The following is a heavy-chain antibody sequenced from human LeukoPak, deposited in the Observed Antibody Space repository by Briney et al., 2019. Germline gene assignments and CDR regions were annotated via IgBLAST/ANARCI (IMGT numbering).Heavy chain of an antibody. J-gene: IGHJ4*02. CDR2: IYSSGST. V-gene: IGHV4-4*07. CDR3: ARDPGSYYDSSGYFDY. D-gene: IGHD3-22*01. Sequence: SETLSLTCTVSGGSISSYYWSWIRQPAGKGLEWIGRIYSSGSTNYNPSLKSRVTMSVDTSKNQFSLNLSSVTAADTAVYYCARDPGSYYDSSGYFDYWGQGTLVTVSS. CDR1: GGSISSYY.